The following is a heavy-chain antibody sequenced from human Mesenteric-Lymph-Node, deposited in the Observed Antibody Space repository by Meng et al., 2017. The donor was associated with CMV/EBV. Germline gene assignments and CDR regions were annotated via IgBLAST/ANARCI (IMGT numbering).Heavy chain of an antibody. Sequence: GGSLRLSCAASGFIVSSNYMSWVRQAPGKGLEWVSVIYSGGSTYYADSVKGRFTISRDDATSTLYLQMNSLRAEDTAVYYCARDGSYKFDYWGQGTLVTVSS. CDR2: IYSGGST. CDR3: ARDGSYKFDY. J-gene: IGHJ4*02. D-gene: IGHD1-26*01. CDR1: GFIVSSNY. V-gene: IGHV3-53*01.